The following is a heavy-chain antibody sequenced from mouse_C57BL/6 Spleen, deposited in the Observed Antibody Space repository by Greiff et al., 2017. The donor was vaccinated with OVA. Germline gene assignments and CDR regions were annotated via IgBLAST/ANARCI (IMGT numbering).Heavy chain of an antibody. D-gene: IGHD2-4*01. J-gene: IGHJ2*01. Sequence: QVQLKESGPGLVQPSQSLSITCTVSGFSLTSYGVHWVRQSPGKGLEWLGVIWSGGSTDYNAAFISRLSISKDNSKSQVFFKMNSLQADDTAIYYCAIIYYDYDEDVYFDYWGQGTTLTVS. CDR3: AIIYYDYDEDVYFDY. CDR2: IWSGGST. CDR1: GFSLTSYG. V-gene: IGHV2-2*01.